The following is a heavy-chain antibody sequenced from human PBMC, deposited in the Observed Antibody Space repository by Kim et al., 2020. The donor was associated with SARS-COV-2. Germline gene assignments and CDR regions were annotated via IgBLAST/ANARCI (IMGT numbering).Heavy chain of an antibody. J-gene: IGHJ4*02. CDR2: IYYSGST. CDR1: GGSVSSGGYY. D-gene: IGHD2-15*01. V-gene: IGHV4-61*08. CDR3: ARGRGDIVVVVAATPPSFDY. Sequence: SETLSLTCTVSGGSVSSGGYYWSWIRQPPGKGLEWIGYIYYSGSTNYNPSLKSRVTISVDTSKNQFSLKLSSVTAADTAVYYCARGRGDIVVVVAATPPSFDYWGQGTLVTVSS.